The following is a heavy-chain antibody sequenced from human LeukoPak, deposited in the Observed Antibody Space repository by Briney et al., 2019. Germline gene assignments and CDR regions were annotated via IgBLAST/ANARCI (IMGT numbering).Heavy chain of an antibody. V-gene: IGHV3-48*01. CDR2: ISSSSSTI. Sequence: GGSLRLSCAASGFTFDDYGMSWVRQAPGKGLEWVSYISSSSSTIYYADSVKGRFTISRDNAKNSLYLQMNSLRAEDTAVYYCARTLPTPLNYDFWSGDFDYWGQGTLVTVSS. CDR3: ARTLPTPLNYDFWSGDFDY. CDR1: GFTFDDYG. J-gene: IGHJ4*02. D-gene: IGHD3-3*01.